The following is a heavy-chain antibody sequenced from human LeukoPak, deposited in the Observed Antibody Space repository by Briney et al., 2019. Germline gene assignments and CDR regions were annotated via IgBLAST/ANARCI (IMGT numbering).Heavy chain of an antibody. J-gene: IGHJ4*02. CDR2: IKQDGSEK. V-gene: IGHV3-7*01. CDR1: GFTFSAYN. D-gene: IGHD3-16*01. CDR3: AVGGVNAELDY. Sequence: GGSLRLSCAASGFTFSAYNMNWVRRTPGKGLEWVANIKQDGSEKYYVDSVKGRFTISRDNAKNSLYLQMNSLRAEDTAVYYCAVGGVNAELDYWGQGTLVTVSS.